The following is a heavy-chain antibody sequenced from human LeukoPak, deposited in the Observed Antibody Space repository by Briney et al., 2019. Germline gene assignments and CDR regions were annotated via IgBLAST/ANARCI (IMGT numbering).Heavy chain of an antibody. D-gene: IGHD3-10*01. CDR1: GGSSSEYH. CDR3: ARGGITMVRGRVGMDV. Sequence: PSETLSLTCAVYGGSSSEYHWTWIRQPPGKGLEWIGEINHSGSTNSYPSLKSRVTMSVDTSKNQFFLNLRSVTAADTAIYYCARGGITMVRGRVGMDVWGQGTTVTVSS. V-gene: IGHV4-34*01. J-gene: IGHJ6*02. CDR2: INHSGST.